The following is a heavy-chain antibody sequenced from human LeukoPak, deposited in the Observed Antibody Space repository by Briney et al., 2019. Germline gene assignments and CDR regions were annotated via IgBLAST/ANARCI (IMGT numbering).Heavy chain of an antibody. J-gene: IGHJ6*02. CDR1: GFTFDDYA. CDR3: AKGSYYDFWSYGMDV. Sequence: GGSLRLSCAASGFTFDDYAMHWVRQAPGKGLEWVSGISWNSGSIGYADSVKGRFTISRDNAKNSLYLQMNSLRAEDTALYYCAKGSYYDFWSYGMDVWGQGTTVTVSS. D-gene: IGHD3-3*01. V-gene: IGHV3-9*01. CDR2: ISWNSGSI.